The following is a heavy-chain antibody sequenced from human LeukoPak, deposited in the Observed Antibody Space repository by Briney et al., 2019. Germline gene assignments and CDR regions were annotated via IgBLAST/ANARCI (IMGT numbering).Heavy chain of an antibody. J-gene: IGHJ5*02. CDR2: INSDGSST. CDR1: GFTFSSYL. V-gene: IGHV3-74*01. D-gene: IGHD2-21*02. CDR3: ARDAYCGGDCYLRRDWFDP. Sequence: PGGSLRLSCAASGFTFSSYLMHWVRQAPGKGLVGVSRINSDGSSTSYADSVKGRFTISRDNAKNTLYLQMNSLRAEDTAVYYCARDAYCGGDCYLRRDWFDPWGQGTLVTVSS.